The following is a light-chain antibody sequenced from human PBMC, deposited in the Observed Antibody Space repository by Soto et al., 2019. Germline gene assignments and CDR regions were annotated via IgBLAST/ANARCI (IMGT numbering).Light chain of an antibody. Sequence: EILLTQSPDTLSLSPGEIATLSFRASQSVSSNLAWYQQKPGQAPRLLIYDASNRATGIPARFSGSGSGTDFTLAISSLEPEDFAVYYCQQRSNWPPVTFGGGTKVDIK. CDR2: DAS. CDR1: QSVSSN. J-gene: IGKJ4*01. CDR3: QQRSNWPPVT. V-gene: IGKV3-11*01.